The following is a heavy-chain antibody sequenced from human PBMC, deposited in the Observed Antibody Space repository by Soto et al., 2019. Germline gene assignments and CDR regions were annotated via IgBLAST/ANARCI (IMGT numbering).Heavy chain of an antibody. Sequence: EVQLVESGGGLVQPGGSLRLSCAASEFTFSGRSGHLVRQAPWKGLVWVSGIDTVGTDSTYADSVKGRFTSSRDNATNTVYLQMNSLRVDDTAVYYCARGWFGPDVWGKGTKVTVSS. CDR3: ARGWFGPDV. V-gene: IGHV3-74*01. J-gene: IGHJ6*03. CDR1: EFTFSGRS. CDR2: IDTVGTDS. D-gene: IGHD3-10*01.